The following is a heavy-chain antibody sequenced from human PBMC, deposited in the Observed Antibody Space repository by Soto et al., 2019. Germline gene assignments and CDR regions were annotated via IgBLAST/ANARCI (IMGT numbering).Heavy chain of an antibody. CDR3: ARQGFGLLHGIVEV. CDR1: GGPMSNYY. J-gene: IGHJ6*02. V-gene: IGHV4-59*08. D-gene: IGHD3-10*01. CDR2: MGYDGYT. Sequence: QVQLQESGPGLVKPSETLSLTCTISGGPMSNYYCSWFRQPPGQGLEWIGYMGYDGYTSYNPSLTIHGHISLNTSKHQLSLSLRSVTSADTDFCYWARQGFGLLHGIVEVWGQGTTVTVSS.